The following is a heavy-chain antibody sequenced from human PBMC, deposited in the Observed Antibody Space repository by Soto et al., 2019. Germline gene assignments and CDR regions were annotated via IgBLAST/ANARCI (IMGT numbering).Heavy chain of an antibody. CDR1: GFTFSSYW. D-gene: IGHD3-3*01. CDR2: IKQDGSEK. J-gene: IGHJ6*03. Sequence: GGSLRLSCAASGFTFSSYWMSWVRQAPGKGLEWVANIKQDGSEKYYVDSVKGRFTISRDNAKNSLYLQTNSLRAEDTAVYYCARPYYDFWSGYYSYYYYYMDVWGRGTTVTVSS. CDR3: ARPYYDFWSGYYSYYYYYMDV. V-gene: IGHV3-7*01.